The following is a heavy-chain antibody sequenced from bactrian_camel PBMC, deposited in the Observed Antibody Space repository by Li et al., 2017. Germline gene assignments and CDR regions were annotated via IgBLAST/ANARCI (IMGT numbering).Heavy chain of an antibody. Sequence: HVQLVESGGGLVQPGGSLTLACVASGFTFRDNYMNWVRQTPGKGLEWVSSVNRDGDISYYVDSVKGRFTISQDDSKTTIFLQMRGLQPEDTGMYYCAAGAALLVTDLCYTDFRLYGQGTQVTVS. V-gene: IGHV3S6*01. D-gene: IGHD1*01. CDR2: VNRDGDIS. J-gene: IGHJ6*01. CDR1: GFTFRDNY. CDR3: AAGAALLVTDLCYTDFRL.